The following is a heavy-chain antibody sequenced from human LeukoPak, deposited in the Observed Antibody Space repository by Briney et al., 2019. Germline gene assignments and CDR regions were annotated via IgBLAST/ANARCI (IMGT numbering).Heavy chain of an antibody. CDR1: GYTFTSYY. CDR3: TKASLAFGTKYFDP. Sequence: ASVKVSCKASGYTFTSYYMHWVRQAPGQGLEWMGIINPSGGSTSYAQKFQGRVTMTRVTSITTAYMELRSLRSDDTAVYYCTKASLAFGTKYFDPWGQGTLVTVSS. V-gene: IGHV1-46*01. CDR2: INPSGGST. D-gene: IGHD3-10*01. J-gene: IGHJ5*02.